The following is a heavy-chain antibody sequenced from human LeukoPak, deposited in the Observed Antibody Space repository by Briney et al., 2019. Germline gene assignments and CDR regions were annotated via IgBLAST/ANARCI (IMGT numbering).Heavy chain of an antibody. CDR3: ARANGGQLVGVDY. Sequence: PSETLSLTCTVSSGSISTSNYYWGWVRQPPGKALEWIGSIYHSGSTYYNPSLKSRVTISVDTSKNQFSLKLSSVTAADTAVYYCARANGGQLVGVDYWGQGTLVTVSS. D-gene: IGHD6-6*01. J-gene: IGHJ4*02. V-gene: IGHV4-39*07. CDR1: SGSISTSNYY. CDR2: IYHSGST.